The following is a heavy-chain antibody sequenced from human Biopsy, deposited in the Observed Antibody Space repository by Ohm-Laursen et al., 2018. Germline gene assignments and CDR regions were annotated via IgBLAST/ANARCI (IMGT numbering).Heavy chain of an antibody. Sequence: SSVKVSCKASGDTFSRSAFFWVRQAPGQGLVYLGRIIPIVGITNHAQTFQGRITLTADKSTFMVYMELSRLRSDDTAIYYCARGGSGSGYYGMDVWGQGSTVSVSS. CDR1: GDTFSRSA. V-gene: IGHV1-69*04. D-gene: IGHD3-10*01. CDR2: IIPIVGIT. J-gene: IGHJ6*02. CDR3: ARGGSGSGYYGMDV.